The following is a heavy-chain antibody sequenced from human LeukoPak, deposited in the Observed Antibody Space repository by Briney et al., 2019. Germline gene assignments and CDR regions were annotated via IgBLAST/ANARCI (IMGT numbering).Heavy chain of an antibody. CDR1: GFTFSDYY. J-gene: IGHJ4*02. V-gene: IGHV4-34*04. CDR3: TRMTTGHDY. CDR2: INHSGYT. Sequence: PGGSLRLSCAASGFTFSDYYMSWIRLAPGKGLEWIGEINHSGYTNDSPSLKSRATLSVDTSRKQFSLNLRSVTVADAGIYYCTRMTTGHDYWGQGTLVTVSS. D-gene: IGHD4-17*01.